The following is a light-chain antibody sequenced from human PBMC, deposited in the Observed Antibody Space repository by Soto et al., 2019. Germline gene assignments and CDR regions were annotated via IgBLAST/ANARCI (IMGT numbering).Light chain of an antibody. CDR2: EVS. Sequence: QSALTQPPSASGSPGQSVTISCTGTSSDVGYYNYVSWYQQHPGKAPKLMIYEVSKRPSGVPDRFSGSKSGNTASLTVSGLQAEDEADYYCSSYSGSNNLVFGGGTKLTVL. CDR3: SSYSGSNNLV. J-gene: IGLJ3*02. V-gene: IGLV2-8*01. CDR1: SSDVGYYNY.